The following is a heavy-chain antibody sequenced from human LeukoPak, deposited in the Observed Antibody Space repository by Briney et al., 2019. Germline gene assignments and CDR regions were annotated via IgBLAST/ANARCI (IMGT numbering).Heavy chain of an antibody. J-gene: IGHJ4*02. Sequence: GGSLRLSCAASGFTFSDYYMSWIRQAPGKGLEWVSYISSSGSTIYCADSVKGRFTISRDNAKNSLYPQMNSLRAEDTAVYFCARSGYSSTWYLQNFELDYWGQGTLVTVSS. CDR2: ISSSGSTI. CDR3: ARSGYSSTWYLQNFELDY. CDR1: GFTFSDYY. V-gene: IGHV3-11*04. D-gene: IGHD2-2*01.